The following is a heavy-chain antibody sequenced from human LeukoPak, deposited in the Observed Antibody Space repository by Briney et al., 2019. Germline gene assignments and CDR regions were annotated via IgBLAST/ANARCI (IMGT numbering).Heavy chain of an antibody. CDR3: ARDGDNTAMPLDF. CDR2: INPNSGGT. J-gene: IGHJ4*02. Sequence: GASVKVSCKASGYIFTGYYMHWVRQAPGQGLEWMGWINPNSGGTNSAQKLQGRVTMTTDTSTSTAYMEVRSLRSDDTAVYYCARDGDNTAMPLDFWGQGTLVTVSS. D-gene: IGHD5-18*01. V-gene: IGHV1-2*02. CDR1: GYIFTGYY.